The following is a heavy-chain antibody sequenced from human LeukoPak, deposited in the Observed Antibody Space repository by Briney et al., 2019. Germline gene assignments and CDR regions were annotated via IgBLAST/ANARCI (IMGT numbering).Heavy chain of an antibody. D-gene: IGHD5-12*01. CDR3: ASGSSGYDP. CDR1: GGSVSSGTYF. CDR2: ISYSGST. Sequence: SETLSLTCTVSGGSVSSGTYFWSWIRRPPGGGLEWIGYISYSGSTNYNPSLKSRVTMSVDTSKNQFSLKLSSVTAADTAVYFCASGSSGYDPWGQGTLVTVSS. V-gene: IGHV4-61*01. J-gene: IGHJ5*02.